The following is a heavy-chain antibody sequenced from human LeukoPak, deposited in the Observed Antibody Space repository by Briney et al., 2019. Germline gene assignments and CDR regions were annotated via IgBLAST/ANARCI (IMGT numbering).Heavy chain of an antibody. CDR2: INHSGST. Sequence: PSETLSLTCAVYGGSFSGYYWSWIRQPPGKGLEWIGEINHSGSTSYNPSLKSRVTISVDTSKNQFSLKLSSVTAADTAVYYCARGGYQLPYGPWSANWFDPWGQGTLVTVSS. CDR3: ARGGYQLPYGPWSANWFDP. CDR1: GGSFSGYY. V-gene: IGHV4-34*01. J-gene: IGHJ5*02. D-gene: IGHD2-2*01.